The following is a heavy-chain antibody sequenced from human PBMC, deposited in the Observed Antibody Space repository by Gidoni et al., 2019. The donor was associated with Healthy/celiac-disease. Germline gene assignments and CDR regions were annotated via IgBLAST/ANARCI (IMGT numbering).Heavy chain of an antibody. D-gene: IGHD3-22*01. CDR3: ARGNYYDSSGYRTRLGLYYFDY. CDR2: MNPNSGNT. Sequence: QVQLVQSGAEVKKPGASVKVSCKASGYTFTSYDIHWVRKATGQGLEWMGWMNPNSGNTGYAQKFQGRVTMTRNTSISTAYMELSSLRSEDTAVYYCARGNYYDSSGYRTRLGLYYFDYWGQGTLVTVSS. V-gene: IGHV1-8*01. J-gene: IGHJ4*02. CDR1: GYTFTSYD.